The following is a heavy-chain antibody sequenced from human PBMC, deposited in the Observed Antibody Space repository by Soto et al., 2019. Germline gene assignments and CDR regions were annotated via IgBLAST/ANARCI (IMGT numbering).Heavy chain of an antibody. V-gene: IGHV2-5*02. D-gene: IGHD2-2*01. CDR2: IYWDDDK. CDR1: GFSLSASGVA. J-gene: IGHJ5*02. CDR3: AQRLSTSASNWFDP. Sequence: SCPTLVNPTQTLTLTCTFSGFSLSASGVAVGWIRQPPGKALEWLALIYWDDDKRYSPSLKSRLTITKDTSKNQVVLTMTNLDPVDTATYYCAQRLSTSASNWFDPWGQGTLVTVSS.